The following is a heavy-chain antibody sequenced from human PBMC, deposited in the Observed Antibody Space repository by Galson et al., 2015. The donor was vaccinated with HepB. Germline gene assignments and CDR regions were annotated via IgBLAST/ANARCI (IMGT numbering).Heavy chain of an antibody. CDR3: AKEYGDYYDSSGYYHPGD. Sequence: SLRLSCAASGFTFSSYGMHWVRQAPGKGLEWVAVISYGGSNKYYADSVKGRFTISRDNSKNTLYLQMNSLRAEDTAVYYCAKEYGDYYDSSGYYHPGDWGQGTLVTVSS. CDR1: GFTFSSYG. J-gene: IGHJ4*02. D-gene: IGHD3-22*01. V-gene: IGHV3-30*18. CDR2: ISYGGSNK.